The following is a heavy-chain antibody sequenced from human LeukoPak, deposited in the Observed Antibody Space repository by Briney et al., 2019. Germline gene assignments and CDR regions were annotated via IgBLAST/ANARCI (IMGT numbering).Heavy chain of an antibody. CDR3: ATSFEGYCSSTSCSGY. J-gene: IGHJ4*02. Sequence: ASVKVSCKASGGTFSSYAISWVRQAPGQGLEWMGRIIPIFGTANYAQKFQGRVTITTDESTSTAYMELRSLRSDDTAVYYCATSFEGYCSSTSCSGYWGQGTLVTVSS. V-gene: IGHV1-69*05. D-gene: IGHD2-2*01. CDR1: GGTFSSYA. CDR2: IIPIFGTA.